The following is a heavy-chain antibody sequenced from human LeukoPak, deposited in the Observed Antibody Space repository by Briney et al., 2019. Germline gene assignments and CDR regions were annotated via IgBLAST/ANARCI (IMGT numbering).Heavy chain of an antibody. CDR1: GFTFSSYA. J-gene: IGHJ4*02. CDR2: ISGSGGST. Sequence: GGSLRLSCAASGFTFSSYAMSWVRQAPGKGLEWVSAISGSGGSTYYADSVKGRFTISRDNSKNTLYLQMNSLKTEDTAVYYCTTDPGITMVRGAVPDYWGQGTLVTVSS. D-gene: IGHD3-10*01. V-gene: IGHV3-23*01. CDR3: TTDPGITMVRGAVPDY.